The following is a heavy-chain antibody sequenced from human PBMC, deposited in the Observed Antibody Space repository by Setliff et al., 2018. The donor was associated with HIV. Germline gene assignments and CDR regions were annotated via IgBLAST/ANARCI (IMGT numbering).Heavy chain of an antibody. V-gene: IGHV1-3*01. D-gene: IGHD3-10*01. CDR2: INLVTGKT. CDR3: AREPAGSGSGSFGF. J-gene: IGHJ4*02. CDR1: GNTFARQSHD. Sequence: ASVKVSCKTSGNTFARQSHDLHWVRQVPGQGLEWMGWINLVTGKTAYSQNFQGRVTITRDTSANTANMELSSLRSEDTAVYYCAREPAGSGSGSFGFWGQGTLVTVSS.